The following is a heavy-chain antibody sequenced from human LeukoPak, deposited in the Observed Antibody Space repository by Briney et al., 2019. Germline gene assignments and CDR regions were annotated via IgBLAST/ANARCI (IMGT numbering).Heavy chain of an antibody. CDR1: GYTLTELS. CDR2: FDPEDGGT. D-gene: IGHD2-2*01. V-gene: IGHV1-24*01. CDR3: ATEVGCSSTSCYMGDY. J-gene: IGHJ4*02. Sequence: ASVKVSCKVSGYTLTELSMHWVRQAPGKGLEWMGGFDPEDGGTIYAQKFQSRVTMTEDTSTDTAYMELSSLRSEDTAVYYCATEVGCSSTSCYMGDYWGQGTLVTVSS.